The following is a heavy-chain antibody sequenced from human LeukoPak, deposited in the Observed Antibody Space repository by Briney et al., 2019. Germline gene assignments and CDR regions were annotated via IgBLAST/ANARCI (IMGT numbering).Heavy chain of an antibody. Sequence: GGSLRLSCAAYGFTFSSYWMSWVRQAPGKGLEWVANIKQDGSEKYYVDSVKGRFTISRDNAKNSLYLQMNSLRAEDTAVYYCAELGITMIGGVWGKGTTVTISS. V-gene: IGHV3-7*01. CDR2: IKQDGSEK. D-gene: IGHD3-10*02. CDR3: AELGITMIGGV. J-gene: IGHJ6*04. CDR1: GFTFSSYW.